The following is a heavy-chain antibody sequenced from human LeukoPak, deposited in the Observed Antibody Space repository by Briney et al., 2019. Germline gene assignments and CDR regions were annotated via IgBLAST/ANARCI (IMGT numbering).Heavy chain of an antibody. V-gene: IGHV1-24*01. CDR1: GYTLTELS. J-gene: IGHJ5*02. CDR3: ATAHYYYDSSGRAYNWFDP. D-gene: IGHD3-22*01. CDR2: FDPEDGET. Sequence: GASVKVSCKVSGYTLTELSMHWVRQAPGKGLEWMGGFDPEDGETIYAQKFQGRVTMTEDTSTDTAYMELSSLRSEDTAVYYCATAHYYYDSSGRAYNWFDPWGQGTLVTVSS.